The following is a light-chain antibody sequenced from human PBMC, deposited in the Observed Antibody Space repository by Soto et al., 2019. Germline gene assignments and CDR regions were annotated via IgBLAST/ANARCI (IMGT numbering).Light chain of an antibody. CDR2: GAS. CDR3: QQYNNWPPIT. Sequence: EIVMTQSPATLPVSPGERATLSCRASQSVSSNLAWYQQKPGQAPRLLIYGASTRATGIPARFSGSGSGTEFTLTIRRLQSEDFAVYYCQQYNNWPPITFGQGTRLEIK. V-gene: IGKV3-15*01. CDR1: QSVSSN. J-gene: IGKJ5*01.